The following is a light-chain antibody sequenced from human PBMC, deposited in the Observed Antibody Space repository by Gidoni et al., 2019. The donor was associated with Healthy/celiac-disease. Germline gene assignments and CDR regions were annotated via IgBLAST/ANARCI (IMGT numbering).Light chain of an antibody. V-gene: IGKV3-11*01. CDR2: YAS. J-gene: IGKJ4*01. Sequence: EIVLTQYPATLSLSPGERATLSCRTSQSVYSYLALYQQKPCQAPRLLIYYASNRATGIPARFSGSGSGTDFTLTINSLEPEDFAVYYCQQRTNWPLTFGGGTKVEIK. CDR3: QQRTNWPLT. CDR1: QSVYSY.